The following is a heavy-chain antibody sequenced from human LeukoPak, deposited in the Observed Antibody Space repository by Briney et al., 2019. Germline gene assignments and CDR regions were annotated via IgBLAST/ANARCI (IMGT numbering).Heavy chain of an antibody. Sequence: PGGSLRLSCAASGFTFDDYAMHWVRQAPGKGLEWVSGISWNSGSIGYADSVKGRFTISRDNAKNSLYLQMNSLRAEDTALYYCAKEIYGYNPRIHYFDYWGQGTLVTVSS. CDR3: AKEIYGYNPRIHYFDY. J-gene: IGHJ4*02. V-gene: IGHV3-9*01. D-gene: IGHD5-24*01. CDR1: GFTFDDYA. CDR2: ISWNSGSI.